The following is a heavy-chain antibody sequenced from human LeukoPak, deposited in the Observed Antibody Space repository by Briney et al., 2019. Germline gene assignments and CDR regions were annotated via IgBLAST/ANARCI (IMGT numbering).Heavy chain of an antibody. J-gene: IGHJ4*02. CDR3: ARDVGYGDY. CDR1: GFTFSYYW. D-gene: IGHD2-8*01. CDR2: IKQDGSAK. Sequence: PGGSLSLSCAASGFTFSYYWMTWVRQAPGKGLEWVANIKQDGSAKYYVDSVKGRFTISRDNAKNSLYLQMNSPRVEDTAIYYCARDVGYGDYWGQGTLVTVSS. V-gene: IGHV3-7*01.